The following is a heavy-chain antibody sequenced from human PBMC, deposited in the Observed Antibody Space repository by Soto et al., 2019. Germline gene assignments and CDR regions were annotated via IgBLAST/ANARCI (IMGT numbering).Heavy chain of an antibody. Sequence: EVQLVESGGGLIQPGGSLRLSCAVSGFTVSNNYMSWVRQAPGKGLEGVSVIYSGGYTAYGDSVKGRFTISRDNSKNTLYPQINGPSAEAGAVFYWAPRPGGGGYWGQGTLVTVSS. D-gene: IGHD3-10*01. CDR1: GFTVSNNY. CDR2: IYSGGYT. J-gene: IGHJ4*02. CDR3: APRPGGGGY. V-gene: IGHV3-53*01.